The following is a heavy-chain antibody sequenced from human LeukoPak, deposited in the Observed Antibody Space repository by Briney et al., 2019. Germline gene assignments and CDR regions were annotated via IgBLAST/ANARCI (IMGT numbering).Heavy chain of an antibody. CDR1: GYTFTSYD. Sequence: GASVKVSCKASGYTFTSYDIHWVRQATGQGLEWMGWMNPNSGNTGYAQKFQGRVTMTRNTSISTAYMELSSLRSEDTAVYYCARAHPENEADYWGQGTLVTVTS. V-gene: IGHV1-8*01. CDR2: MNPNSGNT. J-gene: IGHJ4*02. CDR3: ARAHPENEADY.